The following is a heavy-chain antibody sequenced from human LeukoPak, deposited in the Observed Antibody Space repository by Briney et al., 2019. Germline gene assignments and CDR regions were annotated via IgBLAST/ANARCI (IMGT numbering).Heavy chain of an antibody. Sequence: SETLSLTCSVSGGSIGTDYWSWLRQPPGRRLEWIGYIYSRGSPTYNPALQSRVAMSVDTSNNQFSLTLSSVTAADTAVYYCARHVSWYSGGFELWGQGTMVTVSS. J-gene: IGHJ3*01. CDR1: GGSIGTDY. CDR3: ARHVSWYSGGFEL. CDR2: IYSRGSP. D-gene: IGHD2-15*01. V-gene: IGHV4-4*09.